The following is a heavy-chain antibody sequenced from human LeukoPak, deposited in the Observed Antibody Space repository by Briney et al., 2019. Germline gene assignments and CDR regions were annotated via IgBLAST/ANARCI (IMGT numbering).Heavy chain of an antibody. CDR3: ARDSRQYSSSCDDY. Sequence: GGSLRLSCAASRFTFSSYAMHWVRQAPGKGLEWVAVISYDGSNKYYADSVKGRFTISRDNSKNTLYLQMNSLRAEDTAVYYCARDSRQYSSSCDDYWGPGTLVTVSS. J-gene: IGHJ4*02. CDR1: RFTFSSYA. V-gene: IGHV3-30-3*01. CDR2: ISYDGSNK. D-gene: IGHD6-13*01.